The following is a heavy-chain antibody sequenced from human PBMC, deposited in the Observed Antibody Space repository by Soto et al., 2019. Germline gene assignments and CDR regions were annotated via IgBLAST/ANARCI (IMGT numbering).Heavy chain of an antibody. V-gene: IGHV3-23*01. J-gene: IGHJ6*03. D-gene: IGHD2-2*01. CDR1: GLSFPNYA. CDR2: IGGSGAYT. CDR3: AKGSSSTQFLNYYFYHMDV. Sequence: LLESGGGLVQPGGSLRLSCVASGLSFPNYAMNWVRQAPGKGLEWVSGIGGSGAYTYYADSVKGRFTISRDNSKNTVYLQINSLRGKDTAVYYCAKGSSSTQFLNYYFYHMDVWGKGTTVSVSS.